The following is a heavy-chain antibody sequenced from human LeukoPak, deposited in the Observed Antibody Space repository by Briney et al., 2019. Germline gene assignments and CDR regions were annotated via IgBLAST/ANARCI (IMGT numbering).Heavy chain of an antibody. CDR1: GFTFSAYS. Sequence: GGSLRLSCAAFGFTFSAYSMNWVRQAPGKGLEWVSSISSSSSYIYYADSVKGRFTISRDNAKNSLYLQMNSLRAEDTAVYYCARDFFDSSGHYYDAYWGQGTLVTVSS. CDR2: ISSSSSYI. V-gene: IGHV3-21*01. D-gene: IGHD6-19*01. J-gene: IGHJ4*02. CDR3: ARDFFDSSGHYYDAY.